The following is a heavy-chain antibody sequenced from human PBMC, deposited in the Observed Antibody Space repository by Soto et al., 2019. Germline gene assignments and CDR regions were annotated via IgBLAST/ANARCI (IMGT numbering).Heavy chain of an antibody. CDR3: ALVAAHVRYSRYFDY. CDR2: ISGSGGST. CDR1: RFTFSSYA. Sequence: GGSLRLSCAASRFTFSSYAMSWVRQAPGKGLEWVSAISGSGGSTYYADSVKGRFTISRDNSKNTLYLQMNSLRAEDTAVYYCALVAAHVRYSRYFDYWGQGTLVTVS. D-gene: IGHD2-15*01. J-gene: IGHJ4*02. V-gene: IGHV3-23*01.